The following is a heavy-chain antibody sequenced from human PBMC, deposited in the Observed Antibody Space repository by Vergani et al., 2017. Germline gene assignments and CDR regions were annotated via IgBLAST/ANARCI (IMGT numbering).Heavy chain of an antibody. J-gene: IGHJ2*01. CDR2: IIPILGIA. D-gene: IGHD1-14*01. V-gene: IGHV1-69*08. Sequence: QVQLVQSGAEVKKPGSSVKVSCKASGGTFSSYTISWVRQAPGQGLEWMGRIIPILGIANYAQKFQGRVTITADKSTSTAYMELSSLRSEDTAVYYCATDLKRNYWYFDLWGRGTLVTVSS. CDR3: ATDLKRNYWYFDL. CDR1: GGTFSSYT.